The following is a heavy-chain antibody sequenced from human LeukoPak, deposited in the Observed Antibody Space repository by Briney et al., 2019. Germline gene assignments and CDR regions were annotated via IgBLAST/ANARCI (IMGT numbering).Heavy chain of an antibody. Sequence: GRSLRLSCAASGFTFRSYGMHWVRQAPGKGLEWVAVISYDGSNKYYADSVKGRFTISRDNSKNTLYLQMNSLRVEDTAVYYCARSDYPSTFDYWGQGTLVTVSS. CDR2: ISYDGSNK. CDR1: GFTFRSYG. D-gene: IGHD4-11*01. J-gene: IGHJ4*02. V-gene: IGHV3-30*03. CDR3: ARSDYPSTFDY.